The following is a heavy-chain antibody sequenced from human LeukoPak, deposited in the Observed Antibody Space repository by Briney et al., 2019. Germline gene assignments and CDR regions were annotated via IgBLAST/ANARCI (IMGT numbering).Heavy chain of an antibody. Sequence: GGSLRLSCAASGFTFSSYAMSWVRQALGKGLEWVSAISGSGGSTYYADSVKGRFTISRDNSKNTLYLQMDSLRAEDTAVYYCAKGAWDCSSTSCYFNWFDPWGQGTLVTVSS. J-gene: IGHJ5*02. CDR2: ISGSGGST. D-gene: IGHD2-2*01. CDR1: GFTFSSYA. V-gene: IGHV3-23*01. CDR3: AKGAWDCSSTSCYFNWFDP.